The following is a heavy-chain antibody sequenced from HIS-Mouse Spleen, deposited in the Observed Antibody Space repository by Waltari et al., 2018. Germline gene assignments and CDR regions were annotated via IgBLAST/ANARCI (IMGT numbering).Heavy chain of an antibody. V-gene: IGHV4-39*07. CDR1: GGSISSSSYH. CDR3: AREIPYSSSWYDWYFDL. Sequence: QLQLQESGPGLVKPSETLSLTCTVPGGSISSSSYHWVWIRQPPGKGLEWIGSIYYSGSTYYNPSLKSRVTISVDTSKNQFSLKLSSVTAADTAVYYCAREIPYSSSWYDWYFDLWGRGTLVTVSS. CDR2: IYYSGST. J-gene: IGHJ2*01. D-gene: IGHD6-13*01.